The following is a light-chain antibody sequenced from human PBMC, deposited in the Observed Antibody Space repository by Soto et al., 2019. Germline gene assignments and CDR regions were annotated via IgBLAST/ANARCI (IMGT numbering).Light chain of an antibody. CDR1: QYINNY. CDR2: AAY. J-gene: IGKJ2*01. Sequence: EIQMTQSPSSLSTSVGDRVTITCRASQYINNYLNWYQQKPGKAPKLLIFAAYNLQRGVPSRFSGSGSGTDFTLTISSLQPEDFAAYYCQQSYSTPPYTLGQGPKLDMK. V-gene: IGKV1-39*01. CDR3: QQSYSTPPYT.